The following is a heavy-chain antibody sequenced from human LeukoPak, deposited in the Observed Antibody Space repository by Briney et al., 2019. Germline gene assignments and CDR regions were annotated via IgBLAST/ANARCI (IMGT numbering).Heavy chain of an antibody. D-gene: IGHD3-22*01. CDR2: INHSGST. J-gene: IGHJ4*02. CDR3: ARSGTYYYDSSGYY. CDR1: GGSISSDY. V-gene: IGHV4-34*01. Sequence: SETLSLTCTVSGGSISSDYWSWIRQPPGKGLEWIGEINHSGSTNYNPSLKSRVTISVDTSKNQFSLKLSSVTAADTAVYYCARSGTYYYDSSGYYWGQGTLVTVSS.